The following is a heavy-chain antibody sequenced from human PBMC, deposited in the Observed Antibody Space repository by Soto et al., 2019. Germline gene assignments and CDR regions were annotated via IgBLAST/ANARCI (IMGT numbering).Heavy chain of an antibody. CDR3: ASPYGPSEFDH. CDR2: IHGNGGT. J-gene: IGHJ4*02. D-gene: IGHD2-21*01. CDR1: GDSISSSSYY. Sequence: QLQLEESGPGLVKSSETLSLTCSVSGDSISSSSYYWGWIRQSPGEGLEWIGNIHGNGGTQYNPSVRRRVIISGDTSANQFSLRLTSVTAADTAVYYCASPYGPSEFDHWGQGSLVTVSS. V-gene: IGHV4-39*01.